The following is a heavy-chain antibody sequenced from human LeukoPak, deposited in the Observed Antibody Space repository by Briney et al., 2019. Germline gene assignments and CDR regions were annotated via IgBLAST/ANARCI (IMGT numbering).Heavy chain of an antibody. CDR1: GFTFTNYA. D-gene: IGHD5-12*01. CDR3: ATAYSGYDYFDY. Sequence: GGSLRLSCAASGFTFTNYAMSWVRQAPGKGLEWVANIKQDGSEKYYVDSVKGRFTISRDNAKNSLYLQMNSLRAEDTAVYYCATAYSGYDYFDYWGQGTLVTVSS. J-gene: IGHJ4*02. CDR2: IKQDGSEK. V-gene: IGHV3-7*01.